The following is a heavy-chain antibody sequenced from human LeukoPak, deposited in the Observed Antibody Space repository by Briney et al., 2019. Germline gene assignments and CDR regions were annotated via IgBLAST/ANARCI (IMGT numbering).Heavy chain of an antibody. CDR2: IWYDGSNK. D-gene: IGHD6-13*01. Sequence: GGSLRLSCAASGFTFSSYGMHWVRQAPGKGLEWVAVIWYDGSNKYYADSVKGRSTISRDNSKNTLYLQMNSLRAEDTAVYYCARDLEAAAATYGMDVWGQGTTVTVSS. J-gene: IGHJ6*02. CDR3: ARDLEAAAATYGMDV. CDR1: GFTFSSYG. V-gene: IGHV3-33*01.